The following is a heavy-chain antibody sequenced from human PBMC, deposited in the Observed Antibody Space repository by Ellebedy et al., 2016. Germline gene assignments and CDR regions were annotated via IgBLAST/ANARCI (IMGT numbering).Heavy chain of an antibody. CDR1: GFTFRDSS. V-gene: IGHV3-73*01. CDR3: TRFDTSVTNFFES. CDR2: IRNKANSYET. J-gene: IGHJ5*01. Sequence: GGSLRLSCAASGFTFRDSSMHWVRQASGKGLEWVGRIRNKANSYETAYAASVKGRFTISSDDSKNTAFLQMNSLKTEDTAVYYCTRFDTSVTNFFESWGQGALVTVSS. D-gene: IGHD2-2*01.